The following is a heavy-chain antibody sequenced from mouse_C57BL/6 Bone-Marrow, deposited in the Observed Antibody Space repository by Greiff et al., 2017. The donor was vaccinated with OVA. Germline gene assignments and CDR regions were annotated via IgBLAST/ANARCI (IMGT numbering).Heavy chain of an antibody. CDR1: GYTFTSYW. D-gene: IGHD2-1*01. CDR2: IDPSDSYT. Sequence: QVQLKQPGAELVMPGASVKLSCKASGYTFTSYWMHWVKQRPGQGLEWIGEIDPSDSYTNYNQKFKGKSTLTVDKSSSTAYMQLSSLTSEDSAVYYCARSNYGNRFDYWGQGTTLTVSS. CDR3: ARSNYGNRFDY. V-gene: IGHV1-69*01. J-gene: IGHJ2*01.